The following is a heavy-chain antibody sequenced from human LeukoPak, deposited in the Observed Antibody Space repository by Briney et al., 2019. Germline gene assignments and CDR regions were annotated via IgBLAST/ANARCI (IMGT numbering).Heavy chain of an antibody. D-gene: IGHD2-2*01. J-gene: IGHJ4*02. CDR1: RYTFADYY. CDR3: ARIRYCGGISCYYIDY. V-gene: IGHV1-2*02. CDR2: INPNSGGT. Sequence: ASVKVSCKASRYTFADYYMQWVRQAPGQGLEWMGWINPNSGGTNYAQKFQGRVTMTRDTSISTAYMELSRLRSDGTAFYYCARIRYCGGISCYYIDYWGQGTLVTVSA.